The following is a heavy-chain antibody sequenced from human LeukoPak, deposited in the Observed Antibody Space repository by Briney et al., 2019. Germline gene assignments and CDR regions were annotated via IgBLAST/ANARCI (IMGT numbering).Heavy chain of an antibody. D-gene: IGHD6-13*01. CDR1: GFTFSSYA. Sequence: GGSLRLSCAASGFTFSSYAMHWARQAPGKGLEYVSAISSNGGSTYYADSVKGRFTISRDNSKNTLYLQMTSLRAEDTAVYYCAKDRVTAAGYYFDYWGQGTLVTVSS. CDR2: ISSNGGST. CDR3: AKDRVTAAGYYFDY. V-gene: IGHV3-64*02. J-gene: IGHJ4*02.